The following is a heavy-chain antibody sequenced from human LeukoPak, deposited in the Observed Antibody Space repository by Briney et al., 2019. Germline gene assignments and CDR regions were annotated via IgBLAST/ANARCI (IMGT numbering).Heavy chain of an antibody. CDR3: ARGPTNYYDSSGYHLYYFDY. CDR1: GFTFSSYA. CDR2: ISYDGYNK. Sequence: GGSLRLSCAASGFTFSSYALHWVRQAPGKGLEWVAVISYDGYNKYYADSVKGRSTISRDNSKNTLYLQMNSLRAEDTAVYYCARGPTNYYDSSGYHLYYFDYWGQGTLVTVSS. J-gene: IGHJ4*02. D-gene: IGHD3-22*01. V-gene: IGHV3-30*04.